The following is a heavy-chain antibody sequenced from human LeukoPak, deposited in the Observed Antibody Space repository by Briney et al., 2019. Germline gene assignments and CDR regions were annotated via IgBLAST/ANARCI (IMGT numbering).Heavy chain of an antibody. V-gene: IGHV3-23*01. J-gene: IGHJ4*02. CDR1: GFTFSSYA. CDR2: IDGSGANK. D-gene: IGHD6-19*01. Sequence: PGASLRLSCAASGFTFSSYAMSWVRQAPGKGLDWVSAIDGSGANKFYADSVKGRFTISRDNSKNTLYLQMNSLRAEDTALYFCVKRTVAGQFDYWGQGTLVTVSS. CDR3: VKRTVAGQFDY.